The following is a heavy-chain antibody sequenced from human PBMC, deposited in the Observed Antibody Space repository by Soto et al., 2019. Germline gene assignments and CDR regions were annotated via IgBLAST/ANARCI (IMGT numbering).Heavy chain of an antibody. Sequence: QVQLVESGGGVVQPGRSLGLSCAASGFTFSSYGMHWVRQAPGKGLEWVAVIWYDGSNKYYADSVKGRFTISRDNSKNTLYLQMNSLRAEDTAVYYCARGTVHFDYWGQGTLVTVSS. J-gene: IGHJ4*02. V-gene: IGHV3-33*01. CDR3: ARGTVHFDY. CDR1: GFTFSSYG. D-gene: IGHD1-1*01. CDR2: IWYDGSNK.